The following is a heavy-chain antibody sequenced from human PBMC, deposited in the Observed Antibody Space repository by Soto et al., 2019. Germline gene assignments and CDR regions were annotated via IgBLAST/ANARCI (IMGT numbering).Heavy chain of an antibody. Sequence: SETRSLTCTVSGGSVRSSSFYWSWIRQPPGKGLDWIGYIYYSGSTNYNPSLKSRVTISVDTSKNQFSLKLSSVTAADTAVYYCARDPYYGSGPLRPDPYYYYGMDVWGQGTTVTVSS. D-gene: IGHD3-10*01. CDR1: GGSVRSSSFY. V-gene: IGHV4-61*01. CDR3: ARDPYYGSGPLRPDPYYYYGMDV. J-gene: IGHJ6*02. CDR2: IYYSGST.